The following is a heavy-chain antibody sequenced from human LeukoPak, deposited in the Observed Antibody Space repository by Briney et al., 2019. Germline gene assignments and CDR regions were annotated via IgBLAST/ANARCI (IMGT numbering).Heavy chain of an antibody. CDR1: GGSISSYY. Sequence: SETLSLTCTVSGGSISSYYWSWIRQPPGKGLEWIGSIYYSGSTYYNPSLKSRVTISVDTSKNQFSLKLSSVTAADTAVYYCARLDGYNDYWGQGTLVTVSS. J-gene: IGHJ4*02. D-gene: IGHD5-24*01. CDR3: ARLDGYNDY. V-gene: IGHV4-59*05. CDR2: IYYSGST.